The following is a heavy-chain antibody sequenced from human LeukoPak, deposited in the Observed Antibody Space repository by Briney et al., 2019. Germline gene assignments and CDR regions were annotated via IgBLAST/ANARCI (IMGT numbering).Heavy chain of an antibody. D-gene: IGHD1-7*01. V-gene: IGHV4-38-2*02. CDR1: GYSISSGYY. Sequence: PSETLSLTCTVSGYSISSGYYWGWIRQPPGKGLEWIGSIYHSGSTYYNPSLKNRVTISVDTSKNQFSLKLSSVTAADTAVYYCARFANYANVPWFDPWGQGTLVTVSS. CDR3: ARFANYANVPWFDP. J-gene: IGHJ5*02. CDR2: IYHSGST.